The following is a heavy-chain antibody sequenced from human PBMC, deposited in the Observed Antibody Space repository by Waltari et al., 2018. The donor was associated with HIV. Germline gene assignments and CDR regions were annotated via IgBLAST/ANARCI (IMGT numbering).Heavy chain of an antibody. D-gene: IGHD5-18*01. CDR3: ARGGNGYAYGDYYYFGMDV. CDR2: IHSSGRT. CDR1: GGPITNYY. J-gene: IGHJ6*02. Sequence: QVHLQESGPGLVKPSETLSLPCTVSGGPITNYYWSWIRQPPGKGLEWVGYIHSSGRTNYNPSLKSRVTMSVATSKNQFSLNLSSVTTADTAVYYCARGGNGYAYGDYYYFGMDVWGQGTTVTVSS. V-gene: IGHV4-59*01.